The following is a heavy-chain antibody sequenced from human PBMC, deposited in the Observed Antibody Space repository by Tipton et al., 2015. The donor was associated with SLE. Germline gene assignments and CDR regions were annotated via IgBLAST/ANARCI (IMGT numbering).Heavy chain of an antibody. CDR1: GYSISSGYY. D-gene: IGHD2-15*01. CDR2: IYHSGST. J-gene: IGHJ4*02. CDR3: ARHRVVVAATDY. Sequence: TLSLTCAVSGYSISSGYYWGWIRQRPGKGLEWIGGIYHSGSTYYNPSLKSRVTISVDTSKNQFSLKLSSVTAADTAVYYCARHRVVVAATDYWGQGTLVTVSS. V-gene: IGHV4-38-2*01.